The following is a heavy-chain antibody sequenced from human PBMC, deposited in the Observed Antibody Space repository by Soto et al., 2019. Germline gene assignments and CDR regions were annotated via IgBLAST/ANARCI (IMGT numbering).Heavy chain of an antibody. D-gene: IGHD3-22*01. V-gene: IGHV4-30-2*01. Sequence: PSETLSLTCTVSGGSINSGGYSWTWIRQPPGKGLEWIGFIYHTGTTYYNPSLKSRVTISVDRSKNQFSLKLNSVTAADTAVYYCPRGENYYDGGVFSCFAPWGKGARVPVPS. CDR1: GGSINSGGYS. CDR2: IYHTGTT. J-gene: IGHJ5*02. CDR3: PRGENYYDGGVFSCFAP.